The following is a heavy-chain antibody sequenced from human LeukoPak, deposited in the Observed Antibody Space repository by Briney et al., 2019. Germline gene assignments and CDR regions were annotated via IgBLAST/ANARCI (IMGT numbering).Heavy chain of an antibody. CDR1: GFTFSSYA. J-gene: IGHJ4*02. V-gene: IGHV3-30-3*01. CDR2: ISYDGINK. CDR3: ARDAGYYFDY. Sequence: PGRSLRLSCAASGFTFSSYAMHWVRQAPGKGLEWVAVISYDGINKYFPDSVKGRFTISRDNSKNTLYLQMNSLRADDTAVYYCARDAGYYFDYWGQGTLVTVSS.